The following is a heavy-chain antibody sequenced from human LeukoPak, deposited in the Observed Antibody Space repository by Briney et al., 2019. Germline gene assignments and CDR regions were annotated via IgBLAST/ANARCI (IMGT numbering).Heavy chain of an antibody. D-gene: IGHD3-10*01. CDR1: GFTFGSFT. V-gene: IGHV3-23*01. CDR2: IRGTDTNT. Sequence: GGSLRLSCAASGFTFGSFTISWVRQAPGRSLEWVSAIRGTDTNTYYADSVRGRFTISRDNSNNTLFLQMNGLRAEDTAVYYCAKAGFYYGSGNMSPLGIGYFTMDVWGQGTTVTVSS. CDR3: AKAGFYYGSGNMSPLGIGYFTMDV. J-gene: IGHJ6*02.